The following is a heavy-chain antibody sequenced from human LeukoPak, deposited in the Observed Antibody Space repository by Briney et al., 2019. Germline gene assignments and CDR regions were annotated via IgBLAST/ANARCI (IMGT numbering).Heavy chain of an antibody. V-gene: IGHV4-59*01. J-gene: IGHJ4*02. CDR3: ARGYSSSSWFDY. D-gene: IGHD6-6*01. Sequence: PSETLSLTCTVSGGSISSYYWSWIRQPPGKGLEWIGYIYYSGSTNYNPSLKSRVTISVDTSKNQLSLKLSSMTAADTAVYYCARGYSSSSWFDYWGQGTLVTVSS. CDR1: GGSISSYY. CDR2: IYYSGST.